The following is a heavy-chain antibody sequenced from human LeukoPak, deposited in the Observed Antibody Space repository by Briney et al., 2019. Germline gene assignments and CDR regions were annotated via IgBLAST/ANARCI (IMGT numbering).Heavy chain of an antibody. D-gene: IGHD3-3*01. Sequence: PSETLSLTCTVSSGSISSGSYYWSWIRQPAGKGLEWIGRIYTSGSTNYNPSLKSRVTISVDTSKNQFSLKLSSVTAADTAVYYCARSQSITIFGVVIQYAFDIWGQGTMVTVSS. CDR1: SGSISSGSYY. CDR3: ARSQSITIFGVVIQYAFDI. J-gene: IGHJ3*02. CDR2: IYTSGST. V-gene: IGHV4-61*02.